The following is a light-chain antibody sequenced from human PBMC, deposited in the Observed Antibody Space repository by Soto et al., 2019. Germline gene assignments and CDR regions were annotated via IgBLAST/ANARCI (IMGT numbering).Light chain of an antibody. CDR3: QAWDSSTVV. Sequence: SYELSQSPSVSVSPGQTASITCSGDKLGDKYACWYQQKPGQSPVPVIYQDSKRPSGIPERFSGSNSGNTATLTISGTQAMDEADYYCQAWDSSTVVFGGGTKVTVL. J-gene: IGLJ2*01. CDR1: KLGDKY. V-gene: IGLV3-1*01. CDR2: QDS.